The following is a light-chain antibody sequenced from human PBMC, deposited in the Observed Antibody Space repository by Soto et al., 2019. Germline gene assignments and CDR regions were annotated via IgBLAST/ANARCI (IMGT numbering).Light chain of an antibody. Sequence: QSVLTQSPSASASLGASVKLTCTLSSGHNIYAIVWHQQQPEKGPRYLLKVNSDGSHTKGDGIPDRFSGSSSGAERYLTISSLQSEDEADYYCQAWASGIGGFGTGTKLTVL. CDR3: QAWASGIGG. V-gene: IGLV4-69*02. CDR1: SGHNIYA. CDR2: VNSDGSH. J-gene: IGLJ1*01.